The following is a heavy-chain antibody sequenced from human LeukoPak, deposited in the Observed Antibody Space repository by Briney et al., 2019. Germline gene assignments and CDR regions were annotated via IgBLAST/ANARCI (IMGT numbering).Heavy chain of an antibody. V-gene: IGHV3-74*01. Sequence: GGSLRLSCAASGFTFSSYWMHWVRQAPGEGLVWVSRINRGGSSTNYADSVKSRFTISRDSAKNALYLQMNSLRAEDTAVYYCARGWELTAVDYYYMDVWGKGTTVTVSS. D-gene: IGHD1-26*01. CDR3: ARGWELTAVDYYYMDV. CDR1: GFTFSSYW. J-gene: IGHJ6*03. CDR2: INRGGSST.